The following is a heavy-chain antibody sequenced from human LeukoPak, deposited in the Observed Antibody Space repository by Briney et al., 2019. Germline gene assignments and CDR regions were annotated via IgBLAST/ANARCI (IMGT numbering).Heavy chain of an antibody. CDR3: ARVLGDGYSDY. CDR2: IYYSGST. Sequence: SETLSFTCTVSGGSISGYYWSWIRQPPGKGLEWIGYIYYSGSTNYNPSLKSRVTISVDTSKNQFSLNLSSVTAADTAVYYCARVLGDGYSDYWGQGTLVTVSS. J-gene: IGHJ4*02. D-gene: IGHD5-24*01. CDR1: GGSISGYY. V-gene: IGHV4-59*08.